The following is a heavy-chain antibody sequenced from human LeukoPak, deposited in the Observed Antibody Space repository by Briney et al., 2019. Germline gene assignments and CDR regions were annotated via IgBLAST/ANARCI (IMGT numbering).Heavy chain of an antibody. CDR2: ISAYNGNT. Sequence: ASVKASCKACGHTFTNYGITWVRRAPGQGLEWMGWISAYNGNTNYAQKFQGRVTMTTDTSTSTAYMELRGLRSDDTAVYYCARADYYYDSSGWTFDYWGQGTLVTVSS. D-gene: IGHD3-22*01. CDR1: GHTFTNYG. V-gene: IGHV1-18*01. J-gene: IGHJ4*02. CDR3: ARADYYYDSSGWTFDY.